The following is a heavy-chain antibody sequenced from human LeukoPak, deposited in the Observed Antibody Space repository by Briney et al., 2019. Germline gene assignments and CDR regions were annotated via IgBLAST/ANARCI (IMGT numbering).Heavy chain of an antibody. J-gene: IGHJ6*03. CDR3: ARSQDGSGSYFYYFYIDV. CDR1: GFTFSSYW. Sequence: GGSLRLSCAASGFTFSSYWMHWVRPAPGKGLVWVSRINSDGSSTSYADSVKGRFTVSRDNSKNILYLQMNSLRAEDTAVYYCARSQDGSGSYFYYFYIDVWGKGTTV. V-gene: IGHV3-74*01. CDR2: INSDGSST. D-gene: IGHD3-10*01.